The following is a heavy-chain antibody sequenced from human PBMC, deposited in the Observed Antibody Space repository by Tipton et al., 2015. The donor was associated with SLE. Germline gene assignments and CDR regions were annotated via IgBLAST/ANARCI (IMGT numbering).Heavy chain of an antibody. CDR2: ISVGRT. D-gene: IGHD1-1*01. Sequence: SLRLSCAASGFTFNIHAMTWVRQAPGKGLKWVSGISVGRTYDADSVKGRFSISRDNSKNKIYLQMNRLLAEDTAAYYCAMLRGTADAFGYFDYWGQGMLVTGSS. J-gene: IGHJ4*02. V-gene: IGHV3-23*01. CDR3: AMLRGTADAFGYFDY. CDR1: GFTFNIHA.